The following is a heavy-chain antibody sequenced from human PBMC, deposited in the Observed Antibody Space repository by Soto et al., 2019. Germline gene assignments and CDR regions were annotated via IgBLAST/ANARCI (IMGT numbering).Heavy chain of an antibody. CDR3: TYGMDV. Sequence: QVQLLQSGPEVKKPGASVKLSCKASGYNFNTYVIHWVRQAPGERFEWMGWINADKGKTKYSQKLQGRVTMTRDTSASTAYMELSSLGSEDTAVYYCTYGMDVW. CDR1: GYNFNTYV. J-gene: IGHJ6*01. CDR2: INADKGKT. V-gene: IGHV1-3*01. D-gene: IGHD2-21*01.